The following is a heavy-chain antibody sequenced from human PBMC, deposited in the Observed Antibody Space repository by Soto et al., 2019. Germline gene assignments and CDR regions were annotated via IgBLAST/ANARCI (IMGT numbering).Heavy chain of an antibody. CDR2: IYPGDHET. Sequence: GESLKISCQCSGYTFSNFWIGLVRQLPGKGLEWMGIIYPGDHETRYSPSFHGKVTISADKSINTAYLQWNSLEASDTAFYFCARSPRSSPYFDYWGQGALVTVSS. CDR3: ARSPRSSPYFDY. J-gene: IGHJ4*02. D-gene: IGHD6-13*01. V-gene: IGHV5-51*01. CDR1: GYTFSNFW.